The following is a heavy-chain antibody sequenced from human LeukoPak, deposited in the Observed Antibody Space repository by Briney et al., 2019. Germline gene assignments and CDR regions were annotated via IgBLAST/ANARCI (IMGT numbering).Heavy chain of an antibody. CDR3: ARGVRRYNWDDLRPYNAFDI. V-gene: IGHV4-34*01. CDR2: INHSGGT. CDR1: GGSFSGYY. Sequence: SETLSLTCAVYGGSFSGYYWSWIRQPPGKGLEWIGEINHSGGTNYNPYIKSRVTISVDTSKNQFSLRLSCVTAADTAVYYCARGVRRYNWDDLRPYNAFDIWGQGTMVTVSS. D-gene: IGHD1-1*01. J-gene: IGHJ3*02.